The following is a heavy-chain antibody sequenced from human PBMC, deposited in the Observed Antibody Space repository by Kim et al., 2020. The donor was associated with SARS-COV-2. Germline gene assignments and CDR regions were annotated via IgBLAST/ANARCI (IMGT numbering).Heavy chain of an antibody. CDR3: ARSEVEGPARHYYGMDV. CDR1: GGSISSYY. J-gene: IGHJ6*02. Sequence: SETLSLTCTVSGGSISSYYWSWIRQPPGKGLEWIGYIYYSGSTNYNPSLKSRVTISVDTSKNQFSLKLSSVTAADTAVYYCARSEVEGPARHYYGMDVWGQGTTVTVSS. CDR2: IYYSGST. D-gene: IGHD6-6*01. V-gene: IGHV4-59*08.